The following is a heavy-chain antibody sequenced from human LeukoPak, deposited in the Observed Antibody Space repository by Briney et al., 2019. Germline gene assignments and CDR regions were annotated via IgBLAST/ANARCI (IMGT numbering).Heavy chain of an antibody. J-gene: IGHJ6*03. CDR1: GFTFTTYA. CDR3: AKDRCSNGIGCLYYYMDV. D-gene: IGHD2-8*01. Sequence: SGGSLRLSCVASGFTFTTYAMTWVRQAPGKGLEWVSAISGSGGSTYYADSVKGRFTISRDNSKNILYLQMNSLRAEDTAVYYCAKDRCSNGIGCLYYYMDVWGKGTMVTISS. CDR2: ISGSGGST. V-gene: IGHV3-23*01.